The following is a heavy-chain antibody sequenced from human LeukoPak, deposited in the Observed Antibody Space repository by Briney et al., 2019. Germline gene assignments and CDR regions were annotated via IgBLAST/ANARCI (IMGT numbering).Heavy chain of an antibody. CDR1: GFTFSSYW. CDR3: ASGVVVVAASRSSYYMDV. CDR2: INSDGSST. J-gene: IGHJ6*03. D-gene: IGHD2-15*01. V-gene: IGHV3-74*01. Sequence: PGGSLRLSCAASGFTFSSYWMHWVRQAPGKGLVWVSRINSDGSSTSYADSVKGRFPISRDNAKNTLYLQMNSLRAEDTAVYYCASGVVVVAASRSSYYMDVWGKGTTVTVSS.